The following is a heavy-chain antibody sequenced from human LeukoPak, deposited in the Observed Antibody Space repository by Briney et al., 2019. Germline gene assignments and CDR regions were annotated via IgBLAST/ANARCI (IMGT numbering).Heavy chain of an antibody. J-gene: IGHJ4*02. V-gene: IGHV3-48*03. CDR3: ATETNGRHYDY. CDR1: GFTFSNYE. CDR2: IGPTGSDR. D-gene: IGHD1-14*01. Sequence: GASLRLSCAASGFTFSNYEMNWVRQAPGKGLEWVASIGPTGSDRYHADSIKGRFTISRDNANNFLYLQMSSLRAEDTAVYYCATETNGRHYDYWGQGTLLTVSS.